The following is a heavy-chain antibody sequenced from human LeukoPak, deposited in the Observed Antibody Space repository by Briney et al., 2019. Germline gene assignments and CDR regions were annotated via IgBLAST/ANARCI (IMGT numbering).Heavy chain of an antibody. CDR2: IIPIFGTA. J-gene: IGHJ5*02. D-gene: IGHD3-3*01. CDR3: ARDGPQYAYDFGAFDP. Sequence: SVKVSCKASGGTFSSYAISWMRQAPGQGLEWMGGIIPIFGTANYAQKFQGRVTITTDESTSTAYMELSSLRSEDTAVYYCARDGPQYAYDFGAFDPWGQGTLVTVSS. V-gene: IGHV1-69*05. CDR1: GGTFSSYA.